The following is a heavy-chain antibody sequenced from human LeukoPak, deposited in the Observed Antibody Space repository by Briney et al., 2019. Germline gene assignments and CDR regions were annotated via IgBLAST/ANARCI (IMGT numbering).Heavy chain of an antibody. J-gene: IGHJ3*02. CDR3: ARDRIPMVRGVPDVFDI. Sequence: ASVKVSCKASGYTFTSYCISWVRQAPGQGLDWMGWISAYNGNTNYAQKLQGRVTMTTDTSTSTVYMELRSLRSDDTAVYYCARDRIPMVRGVPDVFDIWGQGTMVTVSS. V-gene: IGHV1-18*01. CDR2: ISAYNGNT. CDR1: GYTFTSYC. D-gene: IGHD3-10*01.